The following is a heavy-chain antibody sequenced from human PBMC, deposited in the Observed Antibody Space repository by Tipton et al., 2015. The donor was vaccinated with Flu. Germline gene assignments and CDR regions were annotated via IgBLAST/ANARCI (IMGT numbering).Heavy chain of an antibody. CDR2: IGTAGDT. CDR1: GFTFSSYD. Sequence: SLRLSCAASGFTFSSYDMHWVRQATGKGLEWVSAIGTAGDTYYPGSVKGRFTISRENAKNSLYLQMNSLRAGDTAVYYCATRGVIAPGYAFDIWGQGTMVTVSS. D-gene: IGHD3-10*01. V-gene: IGHV3-13*01. J-gene: IGHJ3*02. CDR3: ATRGVIAPGYAFDI.